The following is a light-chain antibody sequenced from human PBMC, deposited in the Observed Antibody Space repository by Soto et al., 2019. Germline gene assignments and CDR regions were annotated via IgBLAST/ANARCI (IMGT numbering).Light chain of an antibody. CDR1: QSISSW. CDR2: DAS. J-gene: IGKJ2*01. CDR3: QQYNSYSHT. Sequence: DITMTQSPSTLSASVGDRVTITCRASQSISSWLAWYQQKPGKAPKLLIYDASSLESGGPSRFSGSGSGTEFNLTISSLQPDDFATYYCQQYNSYSHTFGQGTKLEIK. V-gene: IGKV1-5*01.